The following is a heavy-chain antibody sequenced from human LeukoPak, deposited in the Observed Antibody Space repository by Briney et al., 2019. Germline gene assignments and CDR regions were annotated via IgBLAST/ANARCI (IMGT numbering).Heavy chain of an antibody. CDR3: ARGVVVRGWFDL. V-gene: IGHV4-61*02. D-gene: IGHD2-15*01. Sequence: SQTLSLTCTVSGGSISSGSYYWSWIRQPAGKGLEWIGRIYTSGSTNYNPSRKGRVTISVYTPKNQLALKLSSVTAADTAVYYCARGVVVRGWFDLWGQGTLVTVSS. J-gene: IGHJ5*02. CDR1: GGSISSGSYY. CDR2: IYTSGST.